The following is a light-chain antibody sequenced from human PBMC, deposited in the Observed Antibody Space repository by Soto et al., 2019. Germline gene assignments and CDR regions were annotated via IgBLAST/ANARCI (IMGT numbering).Light chain of an antibody. CDR1: QSLLNSDDGNTY. J-gene: IGKJ1*01. V-gene: IGKV2-40*01. CDR3: MQRIEFPWT. Sequence: DIVMTQTPLSLPVTPGEPASISCRSSQSLLNSDDGNTYLEWLLQKPGESPQLLIYTLSYRASVVDDXXSGSGSGSDFTLKIGRVEAEDVGVYYCMQRIEFPWTFGQGTKVEIK. CDR2: TLS.